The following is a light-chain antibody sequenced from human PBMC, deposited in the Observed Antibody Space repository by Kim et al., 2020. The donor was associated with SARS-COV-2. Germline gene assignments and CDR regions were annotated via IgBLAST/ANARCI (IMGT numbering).Light chain of an antibody. CDR1: RLGDKY. CDR3: QTWDNNNGV. V-gene: IGLV3-1*01. CDR2: NDP. Sequence: SYELTQPPSVSVSPGQTASITCSGDRLGDKYASWYQQKPGQSPVLVIYNDPRRPSGIPERFSGSNSGNTATLTISGTQAIDEADYYCQTWDNNNGVFGRGTQLTVL. J-gene: IGLJ3*02.